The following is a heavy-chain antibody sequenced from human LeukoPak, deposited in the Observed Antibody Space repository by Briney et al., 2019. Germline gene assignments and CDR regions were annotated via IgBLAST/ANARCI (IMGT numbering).Heavy chain of an antibody. D-gene: IGHD3-10*01. J-gene: IGHJ3*02. Sequence: SETLSLTCTVSGGSVNSGSYYWSWIRQPPGKGLEWIGYIYYTGSTNCNPSLKSRVTISVDTSNNQFSLKLSSVTAADTAVYYCARDGGSGPPGAFYIWGQGTMVTVSS. V-gene: IGHV4-61*01. CDR3: ARDGGSGPPGAFYI. CDR2: IYYTGST. CDR1: GGSVNSGSYY.